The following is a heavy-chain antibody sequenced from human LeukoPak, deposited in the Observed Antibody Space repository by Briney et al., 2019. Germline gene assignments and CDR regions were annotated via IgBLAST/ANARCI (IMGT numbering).Heavy chain of an antibody. CDR1: GFTVSSYY. D-gene: IGHD6-19*01. V-gene: IGHV3-66*01. Sequence: PGGSLRLSCAASGFTVSSYYMSWVRQAPGKGLEWVSVVYSAGSTYYADSVKGRFTISRDNAKNSLYLQMNSLRAEDTAVYYCARDEGSGWYDYWGQGTLVTVSS. CDR2: VYSAGST. CDR3: ARDEGSGWYDY. J-gene: IGHJ4*02.